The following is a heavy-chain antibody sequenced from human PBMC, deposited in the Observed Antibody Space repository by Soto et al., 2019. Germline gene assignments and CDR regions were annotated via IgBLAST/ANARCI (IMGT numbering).Heavy chain of an antibody. CDR3: ARVTPGNNLYYFSGLDF. D-gene: IGHD1-1*01. CDR2: ISYEGSNT. V-gene: IGHV3-30-3*01. Sequence: QVHLVESGGGVVQPGKSLRLSCVASGFTFDTYGIHWVRQAPGKGLQWVALISYEGSNTYYADSVRGRFTISRDNSKNALYLQMNTQRPEDTGVYYCARVTPGNNLYYFSGLDFWGQGPSVTVSS. J-gene: IGHJ6*02. CDR1: GFTFDTYG.